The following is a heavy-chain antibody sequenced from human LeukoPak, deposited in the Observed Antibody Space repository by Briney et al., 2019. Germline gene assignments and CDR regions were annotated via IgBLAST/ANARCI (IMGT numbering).Heavy chain of an antibody. CDR3: ARSIRGYSSGWYYFDY. Sequence: RASETLSLTCTVSGGSISSYYWSWIRQPPGKGLEWIGYIYYSGSTNYNPSLKSRVTISVDTSKNQFSLKLSSVTAADTAVYYCARSIRGYSSGWYYFDYWGQGTLVTVSS. CDR2: IYYSGST. CDR1: GGSISSYY. J-gene: IGHJ4*02. V-gene: IGHV4-59*12. D-gene: IGHD6-19*01.